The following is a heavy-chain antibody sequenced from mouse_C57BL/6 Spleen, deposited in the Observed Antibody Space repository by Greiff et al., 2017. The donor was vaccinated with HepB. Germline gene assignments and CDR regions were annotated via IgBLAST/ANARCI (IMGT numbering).Heavy chain of an antibody. CDR1: GYAFSSSW. V-gene: IGHV1-82*01. D-gene: IGHD2-4*01. J-gene: IGHJ2*01. Sequence: VQLQQSGPELVKPGASVKISCKASGYAFSSSWMNWVKQRPGKGLEWIGRIYPGDGDTNYNGKFKGKATLTADKSSSTAYMQLSSLTSEDSAVYFCARGLRRYFDYWGQGTTRTVSS. CDR2: IYPGDGDT. CDR3: ARGLRRYFDY.